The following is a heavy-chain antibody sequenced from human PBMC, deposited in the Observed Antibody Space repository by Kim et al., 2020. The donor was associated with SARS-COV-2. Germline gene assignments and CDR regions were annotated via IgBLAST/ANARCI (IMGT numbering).Heavy chain of an antibody. Sequence: SETLSLTCTVSGASVNSGHYFWSWIRQPPGKGLEWIGFVFFTGITRYNPSLTSRVTISLDTSRNEFYLQMTSVTAADTATYYCARDRNGGNAEDYFYYGMDVWGQGTTVTVSS. D-gene: IGHD2-15*01. CDR1: GASVNSGHYF. CDR3: ARDRNGGNAEDYFYYGMDV. CDR2: VFFTGIT. V-gene: IGHV4-61*01. J-gene: IGHJ6*01.